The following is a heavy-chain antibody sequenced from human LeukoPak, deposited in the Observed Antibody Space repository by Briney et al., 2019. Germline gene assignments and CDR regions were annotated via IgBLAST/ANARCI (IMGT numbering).Heavy chain of an antibody. Sequence: SETLSLTCAVYGGSFSGYYWSWIRQPPGKGLEWIGEINDSGSTNYNPSLKSRVTISVDTSKNQFSLKLSSVTAEDTAVYYCARSKPARITMVRGYWFDPWGQGTLVTVSS. V-gene: IGHV4-34*01. CDR1: GGSFSGYY. CDR3: ARSKPARITMVRGYWFDP. J-gene: IGHJ5*02. D-gene: IGHD3-10*01. CDR2: INDSGST.